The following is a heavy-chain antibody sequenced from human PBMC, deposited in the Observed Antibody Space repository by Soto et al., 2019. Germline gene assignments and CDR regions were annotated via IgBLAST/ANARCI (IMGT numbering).Heavy chain of an antibody. CDR2: ISTYSGNT. CDR3: SRGLGTNGLDV. J-gene: IGHJ6*02. V-gene: IGHV1-18*04. Sequence: ASVKVSCKASGYKFTTYGVTWVRQAPGQGLEWMGGISTYSGNTDSAQKFQDRVTMATDTSTSTAYMELTSLRSDDTAVYYCSRGLGTNGLDVWGQGTTVTVSS. D-gene: IGHD3-16*01. CDR1: GYKFTTYG.